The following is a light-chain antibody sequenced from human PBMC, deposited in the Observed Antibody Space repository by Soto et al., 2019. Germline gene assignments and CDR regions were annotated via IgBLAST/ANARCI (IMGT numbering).Light chain of an antibody. Sequence: EIVMTQSPATLSVSPGEIATLSFRASQGIGTNLAWYQQKPGQAPRLLIYDASSRATGIPDRFSGTGSGTDFTLTISRLEPEDFAVYYCQQYDRSPKTFGQGTKV. V-gene: IGKV3-20*01. CDR3: QQYDRSPKT. CDR2: DAS. J-gene: IGKJ1*01. CDR1: QGIGTN.